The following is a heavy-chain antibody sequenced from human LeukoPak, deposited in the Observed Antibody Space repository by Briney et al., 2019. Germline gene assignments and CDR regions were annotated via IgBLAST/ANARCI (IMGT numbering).Heavy chain of an antibody. CDR2: IYYRGSS. D-gene: IGHD4-17*01. J-gene: IGHJ4*02. CDR3: ARGVGPTVTKYDY. V-gene: IGHV4-31*03. Sequence: SETLSLTCTVSGVSISSGGYYWSWIRQHPGKGLEWIGYIYYRGSSYYSPSLRSRLTISVDTSKNQFSLRLSSVTAADTAVYYCARGVGPTVTKYDYWGQGTLVTVSS. CDR1: GVSISSGGYY.